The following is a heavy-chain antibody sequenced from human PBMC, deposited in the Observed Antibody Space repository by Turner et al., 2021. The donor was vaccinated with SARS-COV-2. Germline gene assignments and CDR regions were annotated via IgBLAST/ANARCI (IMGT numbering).Heavy chain of an antibody. CDR1: GASISSSSYY. V-gene: IGHV4-39*01. Sequence: QLQLQESGPGLVKPSETLSLTCTVSGASISSSSYYWGWIRQPPGKGLEWIGSIYYSGSTDYNPSLKSRVTISVDASKNQFSLKLSSVTAADTAVYYCARRGDGGKSFDYWGQGTLVTVSS. D-gene: IGHD2-15*01. J-gene: IGHJ4*02. CDR2: IYYSGST. CDR3: ARRGDGGKSFDY.